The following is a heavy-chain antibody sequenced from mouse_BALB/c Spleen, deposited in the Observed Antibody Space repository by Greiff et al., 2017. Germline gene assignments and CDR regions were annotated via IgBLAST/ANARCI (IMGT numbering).Heavy chain of an antibody. J-gene: IGHJ2*01. CDR1: GFTFTDYY. CDR2: IRNKANGYTT. CDR3: ARGGNYGAYYFDY. V-gene: IGHV7-3*02. D-gene: IGHD2-1*01. Sequence: VQLKESGGGLVQPGGSLRLSCATSGFTFTDYYMSWVRQPPGKALEWLGFIRNKANGYTTEYSASVKGRFTISRDNSQSILYLQMNTLRAEDSATYYCARGGNYGAYYFDYWGQGTTLTVSS.